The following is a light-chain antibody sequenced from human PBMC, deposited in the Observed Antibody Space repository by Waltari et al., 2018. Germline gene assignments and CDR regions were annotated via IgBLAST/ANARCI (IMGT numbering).Light chain of an antibody. CDR2: AAT. CDR3: QQGYSSPPYT. V-gene: IGKV1-39*01. J-gene: IGKJ2*01. Sequence: DIQMTQSPSTLSASVGDRVTITCRASQSISTYLNWYQQKPGKAPRLLIFAATSLQSGVPSRFSGSGSGTEFTLTINNLQPEDFATYYCQQGYSSPPYTFGQGTKLLI. CDR1: QSISTY.